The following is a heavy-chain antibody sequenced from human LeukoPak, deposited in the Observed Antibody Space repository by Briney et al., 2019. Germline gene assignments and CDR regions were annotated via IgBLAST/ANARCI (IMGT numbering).Heavy chain of an antibody. CDR2: ISAYNGNT. CDR3: ARDSTDVRYSSSWYADY. D-gene: IGHD6-13*01. V-gene: IGHV1-18*01. J-gene: IGHJ4*02. CDR1: GYTFTSYG. Sequence: ASVKVPCKASGYTFTSYGISWVRQAPGQGLEGMGWISAYNGNTNYAQKLQGRVNMTTDTSTSPAYMELRRLRSDDTAVYYCARDSTDVRYSSSWYADYWGQGPLVTVSS.